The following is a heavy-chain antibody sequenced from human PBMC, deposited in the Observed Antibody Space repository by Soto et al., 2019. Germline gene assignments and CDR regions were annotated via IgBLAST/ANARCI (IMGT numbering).Heavy chain of an antibody. CDR3: ARRSIRVGATYRILNYYGMDV. CDR2: IIPIFGTA. CDR1: GGTFSSYA. Sequence: QVQLVQSGAEVKKPGSSVKVSCKASGGTFSSYAISWVRQAPGQGLEWMGGIIPIFGTANYAQKFQGRVTITGDESTSTAYMELSSLRSEDTAVYYCARRSIRVGATYRILNYYGMDVWGQGTTVTVSS. D-gene: IGHD1-26*01. J-gene: IGHJ6*02. V-gene: IGHV1-69*01.